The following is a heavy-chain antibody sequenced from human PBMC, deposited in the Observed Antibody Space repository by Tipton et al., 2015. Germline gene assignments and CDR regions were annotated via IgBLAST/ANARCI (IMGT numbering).Heavy chain of an antibody. CDR2: IRGSGYNT. CDR3: ARLQIMGPFDY. Sequence: SLRLSCAASGFSFSSYAMNWVRQAPGRGLEWVSTIRGSGYNTYYADSVKGRFTISRDNSKNTLFLQMNSLRDEDTAVYYCARLQIMGPFDYWGQGTLVTVSS. D-gene: IGHD2-21*02. V-gene: IGHV3-23*01. J-gene: IGHJ4*02. CDR1: GFSFSSYA.